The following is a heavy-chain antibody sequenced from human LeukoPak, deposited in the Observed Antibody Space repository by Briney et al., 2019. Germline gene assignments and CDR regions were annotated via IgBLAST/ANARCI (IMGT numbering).Heavy chain of an antibody. V-gene: IGHV3-21*01. Sequence: GGALRLSCAASGLTFSRYSKKWVRQARGKGLEGVSYISSSSSYIYYADSVKGRFTISRDNAKNSLYLQMNSLRAEDTAVYYCARVPMGYDILTGYYTWLDYWGQGTLVTVSS. CDR1: GLTFSRYS. J-gene: IGHJ4*02. CDR3: ARVPMGYDILTGYYTWLDY. CDR2: ISSSSSYI. D-gene: IGHD3-9*01.